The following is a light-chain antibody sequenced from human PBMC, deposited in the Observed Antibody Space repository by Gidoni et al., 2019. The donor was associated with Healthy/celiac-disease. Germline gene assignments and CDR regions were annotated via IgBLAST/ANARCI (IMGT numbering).Light chain of an antibody. Sequence: DMVMTQSPATLSLSPGERATLSCRGSQSVCSYLAWYQQKPGQAPRLLIYGASTRATGIPARFSGRGSGTEFTLTISSLQSEDFAVYYCQQYNNWPFTFGGGTKVEIK. J-gene: IGKJ4*01. V-gene: IGKV3-15*01. CDR1: QSVCSY. CDR2: GAS. CDR3: QQYNNWPFT.